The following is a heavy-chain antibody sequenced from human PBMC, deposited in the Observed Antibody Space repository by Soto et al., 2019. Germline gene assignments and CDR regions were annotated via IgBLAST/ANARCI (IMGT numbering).Heavy chain of an antibody. CDR1: GFTFSSYA. CDR3: ASHHCTNGVCQGSYYYFGMYV. Sequence: RLSFAASGFTFSSYAMHWVRQAPGKGLEWVAVISYDGSNKYYADSVKCRFTISRDNSKNTLYLQMNSLRAEDTAVYYCASHHCTNGVCQGSYYYFGMYVWGQGTTVTVP. J-gene: IGHJ6*01. V-gene: IGHV3-30-3*01. D-gene: IGHD2-8*01. CDR2: ISYDGSNK.